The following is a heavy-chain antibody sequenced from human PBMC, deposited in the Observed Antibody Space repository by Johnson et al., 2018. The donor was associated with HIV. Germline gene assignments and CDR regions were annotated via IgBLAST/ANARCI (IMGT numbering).Heavy chain of an antibody. CDR3: ARDWDYYDTSGYYYANMVDAFDV. Sequence: VQLVESGGGLVQPGGSLRLSCAASGFTFDDYGMSWVRQAPGKGLEWVSGFNWNGGSTGYADSVKGRFTISRDNAKNSLFLQMNSLRAEDTALYYCARDWDYYDTSGYYYANMVDAFDVWGQGTVVTVSS. CDR2: FNWNGGST. J-gene: IGHJ3*01. V-gene: IGHV3-20*04. D-gene: IGHD3-22*01. CDR1: GFTFDDYG.